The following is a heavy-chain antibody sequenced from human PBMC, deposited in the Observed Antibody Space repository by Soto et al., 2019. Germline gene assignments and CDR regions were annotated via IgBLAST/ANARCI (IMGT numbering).Heavy chain of an antibody. CDR3: AKDETLGTTGTTTIFLAY. CDR1: GFAFSSEG. J-gene: IGHJ4*02. V-gene: IGHV3-30*18. CDR2: ISYDGSNK. Sequence: GASVILSCAASGFAFSSEGMHWVRQAPGKGLEWVAVISYDGSNKYYADSVKGRFTISRDNSKNTLYLQMNSLRAEDTAVYYCAKDETLGTTGTTTIFLAYWGQGTLVTVSS. D-gene: IGHD1-1*01.